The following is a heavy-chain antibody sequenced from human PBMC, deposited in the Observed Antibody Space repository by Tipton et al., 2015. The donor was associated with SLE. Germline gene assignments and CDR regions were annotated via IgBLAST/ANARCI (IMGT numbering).Heavy chain of an antibody. V-gene: IGHV4-34*01. Sequence: TLSLTCALYDGSFSGYYWTWIRQPPGKGLEWIGEINHSGRTNYNPSLKSRVTISVDTSKNQFSLRLSSVTAADTAVYYCVSDSSGYDFDYWGQGTLVTVSS. CDR3: VSDSSGYDFDY. CDR1: DGSFSGYY. CDR2: INHSGRT. J-gene: IGHJ4*02. D-gene: IGHD3-22*01.